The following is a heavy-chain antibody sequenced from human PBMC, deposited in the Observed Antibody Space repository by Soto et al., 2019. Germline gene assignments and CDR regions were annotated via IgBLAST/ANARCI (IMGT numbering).Heavy chain of an antibody. V-gene: IGHV4-61*08. Sequence: SETLSLTCTVSGGSISSGDYYWSWIRQPPGKGLEWIGYISHSAITNYNPSFESRVTISADMAKNEFSLKLSSVTAADTAMYFCARVRYFAPDPRGQGTLVTVSS. J-gene: IGHJ5*02. CDR2: ISHSAIT. D-gene: IGHD3-9*01. CDR3: ARVRYFAPDP. CDR1: GGSISSGDYY.